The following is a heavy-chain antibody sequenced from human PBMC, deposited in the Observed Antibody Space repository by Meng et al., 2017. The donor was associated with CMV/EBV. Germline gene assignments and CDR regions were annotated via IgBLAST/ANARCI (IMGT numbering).Heavy chain of an antibody. J-gene: IGHJ5*02. Sequence: VHGGSFIGYPWSWIRQPPGKGLEWIGEINHSGSTNYTPSLKSRVTISVDTSKNQFSLKLSSVAAADTAVYYCATRLVPATEYNWFDPWGQGTLVTVSS. CDR3: ATRLVPATEYNWFDP. V-gene: IGHV4-34*01. D-gene: IGHD2-2*01. CDR2: INHSGST. CDR1: GGSFIGYP.